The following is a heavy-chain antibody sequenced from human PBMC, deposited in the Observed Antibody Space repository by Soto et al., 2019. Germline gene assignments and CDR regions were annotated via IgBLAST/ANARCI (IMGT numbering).Heavy chain of an antibody. CDR1: GGSVSSVSYY. J-gene: IGHJ4*02. CDR2: IYYSGST. D-gene: IGHD3-10*01. Sequence: PSETLSLTCTVSGGSVSSVSYYWSWIRQPPGKGLELIGYIYYSGSTKYNPSLKSRVTISVDTSKNQFSLKLSSVTAADTAVYYCARGLGYYGSVSFPFDXWGQGTLVTVSX. V-gene: IGHV4-61*01. CDR3: ARGLGYYGSVSFPFDX.